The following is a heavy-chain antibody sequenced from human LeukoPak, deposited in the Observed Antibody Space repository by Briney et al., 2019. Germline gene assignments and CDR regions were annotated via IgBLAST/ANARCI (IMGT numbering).Heavy chain of an antibody. CDR1: GYTFTSYG. Sequence: ASVKVSCKASGYTFTSYGISWVRQAPGQGLEWMGWTSAYNGNTNYAQKLQGRVTMTTDTSTSSAYMELRSLRSDDTAVYYCATSIVARPGYYYYYYMDVWGKGTTVTVSS. CDR3: ATSIVARPGYYYYYYMDV. CDR2: TSAYNGNT. V-gene: IGHV1-18*01. J-gene: IGHJ6*03. D-gene: IGHD6-6*01.